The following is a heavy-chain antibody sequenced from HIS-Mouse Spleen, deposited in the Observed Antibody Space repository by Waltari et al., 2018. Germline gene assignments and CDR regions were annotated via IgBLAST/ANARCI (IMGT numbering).Heavy chain of an antibody. V-gene: IGHV3-30*18. Sequence: QVQLVESGGGVVQPGRSLRLSCAASGFTFSSYGMHWFRQAPGKGLAWVAVISYDGSNKYYADSVKGRFTISRDNSKNTLYLQMNSLRAEDTAVYYCAKDSREYSSPNFDYWGQGTLVTVSS. CDR1: GFTFSSYG. CDR2: ISYDGSNK. D-gene: IGHD6-6*01. J-gene: IGHJ4*02. CDR3: AKDSREYSSPNFDY.